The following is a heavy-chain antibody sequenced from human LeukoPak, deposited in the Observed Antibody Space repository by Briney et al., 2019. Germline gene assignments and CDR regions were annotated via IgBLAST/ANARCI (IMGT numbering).Heavy chain of an antibody. CDR2: IYPGGSDT. J-gene: IGHJ6*02. CDR1: EYSFTSYW. D-gene: IGHD1-26*01. CDR3: ARSTGELRNGYYYYYGMDV. Sequence: GASLKISSKGFEYSFTSYWIGWVRQEPGKGVEWMGMIYPGGSDTSYSPSFKGQVTISADKSISTAYLQWSSLKASDTAMYYCARSTGELRNGYYYYYGMDVWGQGTTVTVSS. V-gene: IGHV5-51*01.